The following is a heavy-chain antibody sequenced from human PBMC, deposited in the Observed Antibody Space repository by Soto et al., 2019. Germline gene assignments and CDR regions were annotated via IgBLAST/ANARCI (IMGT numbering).Heavy chain of an antibody. CDR1: RFTFGDYA. D-gene: IGHD3-10*01. J-gene: IGHJ6*02. Sequence: GGSLRLSCKTSRFTFGDYAMHWVRQAPGKGLEWVAYISNDGRKRNYAESMTGRFTISRDNSKNTLFLKMNSLTDADTAVYFCARGTSGPQTYFLSGMDVWGQGTTVTVSS. CDR2: ISNDGRKR. CDR3: ARGTSGPQTYFLSGMDV. V-gene: IGHV3-33*05.